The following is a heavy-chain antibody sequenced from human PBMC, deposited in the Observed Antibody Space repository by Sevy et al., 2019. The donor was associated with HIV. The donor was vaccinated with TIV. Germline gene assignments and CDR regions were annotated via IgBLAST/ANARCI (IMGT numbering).Heavy chain of an antibody. J-gene: IGHJ6*02. CDR1: GFTFSSYW. D-gene: IGHD5-12*01. Sequence: GGSLRLSCAASGFTFSSYWMSWVRQAPGKGLEWVANIKQDGSEKYYVDSVKGRFTISRDNAKNSLYLQMNSLRAEDTAVYYCARVRGPHFYYYGMDVWGQRTTVTVSS. V-gene: IGHV3-7*03. CDR2: IKQDGSEK. CDR3: ARVRGPHFYYYGMDV.